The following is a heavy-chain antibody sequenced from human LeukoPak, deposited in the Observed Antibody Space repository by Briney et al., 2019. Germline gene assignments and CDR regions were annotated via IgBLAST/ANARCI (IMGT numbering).Heavy chain of an antibody. V-gene: IGHV4-34*01. CDR2: INHSGST. Sequence: SETLSLTCAVYGGSFSGYYWSWIRQPPGKGLEWIGEINHSGSTNYNPSLKSRVTISVDTSKNQFSLKLSSVTAADTAVYYCARDPMYSDYYYMDVWGKGTTVTVSS. CDR3: ARDPMYSDYYYMDV. CDR1: GGSFSGYY. D-gene: IGHD2-21*01. J-gene: IGHJ6*03.